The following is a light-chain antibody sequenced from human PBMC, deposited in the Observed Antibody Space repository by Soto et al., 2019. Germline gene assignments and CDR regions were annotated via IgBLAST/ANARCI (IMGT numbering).Light chain of an antibody. CDR2: TTS. V-gene: IGKV3-15*01. CDR1: QTVGSN. CDR3: QQYNSWPRT. J-gene: IGKJ1*01. Sequence: EIVMTQYPATLSVSPGERITISCRASQTVGSNLAWYQQKPGQAPRLLIYTTSSRATGVPAKFSGSGSGTEFTLTIDSLQSEDFVLYYCQQYNSWPRTFGHGTRVEIK.